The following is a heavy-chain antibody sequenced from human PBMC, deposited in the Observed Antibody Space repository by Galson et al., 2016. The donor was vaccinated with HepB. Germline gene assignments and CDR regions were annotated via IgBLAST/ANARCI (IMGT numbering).Heavy chain of an antibody. CDR3: ARQGVGASFDY. Sequence: SLRLSCAASGFTLSSYAMHWVRQAPGKGLEWVAVISYDGSDKYYADSVKGRFTISRDNSKNTLFLQMNSLRAEDTAVYHCARQGVGASFDYWGQGTLVTVSS. CDR1: GFTLSSYA. CDR2: ISYDGSDK. D-gene: IGHD1-26*01. V-gene: IGHV3-30-3*01. J-gene: IGHJ4*02.